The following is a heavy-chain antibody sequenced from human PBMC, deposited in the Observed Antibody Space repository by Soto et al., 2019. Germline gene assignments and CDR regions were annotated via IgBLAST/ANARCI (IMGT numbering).Heavy chain of an antibody. V-gene: IGHV3-74*01. CDR1: GYNFSPFW. D-gene: IGHD3-10*01. CDR2: MNSGGSTK. CDR3: VRDRGYPDSFDV. J-gene: IGHJ3*01. Sequence: GGSLRLSCEASGYNFSPFWMHLVRQAPGKGLVWVSHMNSGGSTKVYADSVKGRFTISRDNAKNTLFLQMNSLKAEDTAVYYCVRDRGYPDSFDVWGRGTMVTVS.